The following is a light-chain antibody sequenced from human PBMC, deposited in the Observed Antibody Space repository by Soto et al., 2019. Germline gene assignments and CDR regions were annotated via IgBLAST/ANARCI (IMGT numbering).Light chain of an antibody. V-gene: IGKV3-11*01. CDR1: QSVSSY. CDR2: DAS. CDR3: QQRSNWPWT. Sequence: EIVLTQSPATLSLSPGERATLSCRASQSVSSYLAWYQQKRGQAPRLLIYDASNRATGIPARFSGRGSGTDFTLTISSLEPEDFAVYYCQQRSNWPWTFGQGTKVEV. J-gene: IGKJ1*01.